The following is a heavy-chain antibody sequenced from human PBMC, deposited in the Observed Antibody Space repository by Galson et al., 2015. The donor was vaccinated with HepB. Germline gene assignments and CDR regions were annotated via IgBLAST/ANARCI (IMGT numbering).Heavy chain of an antibody. Sequence: SLRLSCAASGFTFSSYDMNWVRQAPGRGLEWVSYISGTGSIIYYADAVQGRFTISRDNAENSLYLEMNSLRDDDTAVYYCASDQVGPIDFDYWGQGTLVTVSS. CDR2: ISGTGSII. D-gene: IGHD3-16*02. CDR3: ASDQVGPIDFDY. CDR1: GFTFSSYD. V-gene: IGHV3-48*02. J-gene: IGHJ4*02.